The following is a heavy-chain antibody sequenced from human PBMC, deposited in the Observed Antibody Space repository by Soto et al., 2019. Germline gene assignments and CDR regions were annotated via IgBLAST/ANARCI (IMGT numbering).Heavy chain of an antibody. Sequence: PGGSLRLSCAASGFTFSNHWMHWVRQAPGKGLVWVSHLKSDGSTTIYADSVKGRFTISRDNAKNTLYVQMNSLGPEDTAVYYCARGGGSGNPAFDYWGQGTLVTVSS. J-gene: IGHJ4*02. CDR2: LKSDGSTT. CDR3: ARGGGSGNPAFDY. D-gene: IGHD2-15*01. CDR1: GFTFSNHW. V-gene: IGHV3-74*01.